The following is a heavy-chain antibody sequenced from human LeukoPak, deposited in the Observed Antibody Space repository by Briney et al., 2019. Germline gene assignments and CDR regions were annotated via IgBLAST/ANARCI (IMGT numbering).Heavy chain of an antibody. CDR3: ACHEYSSSNAFDI. CDR2: INHSGST. V-gene: IGHV4-34*01. CDR1: GGSFSGYY. D-gene: IGHD6-6*01. J-gene: IGHJ3*02. Sequence: SETLSLTCAAYGGSFSGYYWSWIRQPPGKGLEWIGEINHSGSTNYNPSLKSRVTISVDTSKNQFSLKLSSVTAADTAVYYCACHEYSSSNAFDILGQGTMVTVSS.